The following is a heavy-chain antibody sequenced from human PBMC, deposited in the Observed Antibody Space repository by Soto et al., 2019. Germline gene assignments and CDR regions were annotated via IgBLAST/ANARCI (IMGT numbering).Heavy chain of an antibody. CDR2: IDWDDDK. Sequence: ESGPTLVNPTQTLTLTCTFSGFSLSTSGMRVSWIRQPPGKALEWLARIDWDDDKFYSTSLKTRLTISKDTSKNQVVLTMTNMDPVDTATYYCARTWYYYDSSGYRQWFDPWGQGTLVTVSS. CDR1: GFSLSTSGMR. D-gene: IGHD3-22*01. V-gene: IGHV2-70*04. CDR3: ARTWYYYDSSGYRQWFDP. J-gene: IGHJ5*02.